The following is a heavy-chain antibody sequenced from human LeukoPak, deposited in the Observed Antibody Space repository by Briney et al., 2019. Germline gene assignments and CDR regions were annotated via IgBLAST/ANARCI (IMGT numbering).Heavy chain of an antibody. CDR2: ISGSGGDT. V-gene: IGHV3-23*01. J-gene: IGHJ4*02. CDR3: ANAFTRFLEADY. Sequence: GGSLRLSCAASGIAFSRYTMSWVRQAPGKGLEWVSAISGSGGDTYYADSVRGRFTISRDNSKNTLYLQVNSLRADDTAVYYCANAFTRFLEADYWGQGTLVTVSS. D-gene: IGHD3-3*01. CDR1: GIAFSRYT.